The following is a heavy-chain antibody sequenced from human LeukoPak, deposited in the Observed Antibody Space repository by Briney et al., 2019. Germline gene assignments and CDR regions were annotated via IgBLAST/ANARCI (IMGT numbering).Heavy chain of an antibody. CDR3: ARDGGYDILTGYYMGAFDI. D-gene: IGHD3-9*01. Sequence: SVKVSCKASGGTFSSYAISWVRQAPGQGLEWMGGIIPIFGTANYAQKFQGGVTITADESTSTAYMELSSLRSEDTAVYYCARDGGYDILTGYYMGAFDIWGQGTMVTVSS. J-gene: IGHJ3*02. CDR1: GGTFSSYA. CDR2: IIPIFGTA. V-gene: IGHV1-69*13.